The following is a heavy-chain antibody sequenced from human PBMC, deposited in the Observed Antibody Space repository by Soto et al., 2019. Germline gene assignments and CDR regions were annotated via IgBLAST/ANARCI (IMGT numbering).Heavy chain of an antibody. CDR3: TKASPDRHHMDV. V-gene: IGHV3-23*01. Sequence: EVQLLESGGDLVQPGGSLRLSCAACGFTFSKFVMRWVRQTPGKGLEWVSTITETGGDTYYTDSVKGRFTISRDNSKNTLYLQMTSLRAEDTALYYCTKASPDRHHMDVWGQGTTVTIFS. CDR2: ITETGGDT. CDR1: GFTFSKFV. J-gene: IGHJ6*02.